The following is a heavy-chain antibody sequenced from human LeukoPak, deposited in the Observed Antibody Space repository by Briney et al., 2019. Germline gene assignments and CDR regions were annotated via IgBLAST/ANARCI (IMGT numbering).Heavy chain of an antibody. CDR2: ISGSGDST. Sequence: RGSLRLSCAASGFTFSSYAMSWVRQAPGKGLEWVSAISGSGDSTYYADSVKGRFTISRDNSKNTLYLQMNSLRAEDTAVYYCAKVLLWFGEYDNWGQGTLVTVSS. CDR3: AKVLLWFGEYDN. CDR1: GFTFSSYA. D-gene: IGHD3-10*01. J-gene: IGHJ4*02. V-gene: IGHV3-23*01.